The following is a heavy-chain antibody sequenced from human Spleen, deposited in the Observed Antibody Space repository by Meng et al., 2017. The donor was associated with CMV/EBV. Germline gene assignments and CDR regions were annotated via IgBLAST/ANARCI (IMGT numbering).Heavy chain of an antibody. V-gene: IGHV1-24*01. CDR1: GYTLTELS. Sequence: ASVKVSCKVSGYTLTELSRHWVRQAPGKGLEWMGGFDPEDGETIYAQKFQGRVTMTEDTSTDTAYMELSSLRSEDTAVYYCARGYYDFSPRADYYYYYGMDVWGQGTTVTVSS. CDR3: ARGYYDFSPRADYYYYYGMDV. D-gene: IGHD3-3*01. J-gene: IGHJ6*02. CDR2: FDPEDGET.